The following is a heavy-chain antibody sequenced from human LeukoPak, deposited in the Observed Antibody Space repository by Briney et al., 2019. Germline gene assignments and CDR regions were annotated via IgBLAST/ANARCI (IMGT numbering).Heavy chain of an antibody. J-gene: IGHJ6*02. D-gene: IGHD1-26*01. CDR2: ITASGTAM. CDR3: ARQKQGATSTRYYYYYYGMDV. CDR1: GFTFSSYS. V-gene: IGHV3-48*01. Sequence: GGSLRLSCAASGFTFSSYSMNWVRQAPGKGLEWVSHITASGTAMFYADSVKGRFTISRDNAKNSLYLQMNSLRAEDTAVYYCARQKQGATSTRYYYYYYGMDVWGQGTTVAVSS.